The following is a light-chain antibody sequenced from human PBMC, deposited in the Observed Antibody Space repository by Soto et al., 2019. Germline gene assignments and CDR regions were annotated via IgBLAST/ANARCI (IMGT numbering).Light chain of an antibody. CDR1: TSDVGTSNY. V-gene: IGLV2-14*01. Sequence: QSALTQPASVSGSPGQSINMSCGGTTSDVGTSNYVSWYQHHPGKAPRLLIYEVSNRPSGVSNRFSGSKSGNTASLTISGLQAEDEADYYCSSYTSSSTLEVFGGGTKLTVL. CDR2: EVS. CDR3: SSYTSSSTLEV. J-gene: IGLJ2*01.